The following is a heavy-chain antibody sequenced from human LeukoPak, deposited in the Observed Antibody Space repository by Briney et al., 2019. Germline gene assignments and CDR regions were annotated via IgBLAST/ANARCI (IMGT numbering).Heavy chain of an antibody. J-gene: IGHJ6*04. D-gene: IGHD2-2*01. CDR1: GGSISSYY. V-gene: IGHV4-59*01. Sequence: PSETLSLTCTVSGGSISSYYWSWIRQPPGQGLEWIGYIYYSGSTNYNPSLKSRVTISVDTSKNQFSLKLSSVTAADTAVYYCARDTGYCSSTSCSRYYYGMDVWGKGTTVTVSS. CDR2: IYYSGST. CDR3: ARDTGYCSSTSCSRYYYGMDV.